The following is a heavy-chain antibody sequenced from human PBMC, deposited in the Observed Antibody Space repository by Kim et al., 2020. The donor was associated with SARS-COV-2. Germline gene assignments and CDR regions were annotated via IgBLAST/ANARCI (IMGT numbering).Heavy chain of an antibody. Sequence: GGSLRLSCAASGFTFSSYAMSWVRQAPGKGLEWVSAISGSGGSTYYADSVKGRFTISRDNSKNTLYLQMNSLRAEDTAVYYCAKVGDGYPEEPSWYYFDYWGQGTLVTVSS. CDR2: ISGSGGST. V-gene: IGHV3-23*01. CDR3: AKVGDGYPEEPSWYYFDY. CDR1: GFTFSSYA. J-gene: IGHJ4*02. D-gene: IGHD5-18*01.